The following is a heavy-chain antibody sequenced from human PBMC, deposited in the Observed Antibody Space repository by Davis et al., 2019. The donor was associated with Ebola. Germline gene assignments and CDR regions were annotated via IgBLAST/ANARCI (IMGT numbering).Heavy chain of an antibody. CDR1: GGTFSSYA. Sequence: SVKVSCKASGGTFSSYAISWVRQAPGQGLEWMGGIIPIFGTANYAQKFQGRVTITADESTTTAYMELSSLRSDDTAVYYCARGEAVISARGTHREKWFNHWGQGTLVTVSS. CDR2: IIPIFGTA. V-gene: IGHV1-69*13. J-gene: IGHJ5*02. CDR3: ARGEAVISARGTHREKWFNH. D-gene: IGHD3-16*01.